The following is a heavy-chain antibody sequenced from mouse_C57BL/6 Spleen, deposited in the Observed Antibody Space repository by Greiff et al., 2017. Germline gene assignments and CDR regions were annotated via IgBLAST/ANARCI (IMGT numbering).Heavy chain of an antibody. CDR3: ARGNGSSFSFDY. J-gene: IGHJ2*01. V-gene: IGHV1-55*01. Sequence: VQLQQPGAELVKPGASVKMSCKASGYTFTSYWITWVKQRPGQGLEWIGDIYPGSGSTNYNEKFKSKATLTVDTSSSTAYMQLSSLTSEDSAVDYCARGNGSSFSFDYWGQGTTLTVSS. D-gene: IGHD1-1*01. CDR2: IYPGSGST. CDR1: GYTFTSYW.